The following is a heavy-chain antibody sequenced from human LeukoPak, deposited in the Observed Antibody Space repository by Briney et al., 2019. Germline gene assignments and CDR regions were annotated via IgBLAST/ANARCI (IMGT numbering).Heavy chain of an antibody. CDR3: ARGAAARQDY. Sequence: GASVKVSCKASGGTFSSYAISWVRQAPGQGIEWMGRIIPILGIANYAQKFLGRVTITADKSTSTAYMELSSLRSEDTAVYYCARGAAARQDYWGQGTLVTVSS. D-gene: IGHD6-6*01. CDR2: IIPILGIA. V-gene: IGHV1-69*04. CDR1: GGTFSSYA. J-gene: IGHJ4*02.